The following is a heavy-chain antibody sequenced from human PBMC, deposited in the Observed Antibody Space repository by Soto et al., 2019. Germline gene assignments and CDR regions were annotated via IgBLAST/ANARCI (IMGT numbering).Heavy chain of an antibody. CDR1: GYSFTSYW. Sequence: PGESLKISCKGSGYSFTSYWISWVRQMPGKGLEWMGRIDPSDSYTNYSPSFQGHVTISADKSISTAYLQWSSLKASDTAMYYCARQGGYYYGLGHYAYYYGMAVWGQGTTVTVSS. CDR2: IDPSDSYT. D-gene: IGHD3-10*01. J-gene: IGHJ6*02. V-gene: IGHV5-10-1*01. CDR3: ARQGGYYYGLGHYAYYYGMAV.